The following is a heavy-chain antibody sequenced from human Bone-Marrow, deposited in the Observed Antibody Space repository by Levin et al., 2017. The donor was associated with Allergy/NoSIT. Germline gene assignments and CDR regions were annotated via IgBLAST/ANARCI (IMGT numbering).Heavy chain of an antibody. Sequence: GGSLRLSCTASGFTLSSYNMDWVRQTPGKGLEWVSSISPNSDFIYYAGSLRGRFTISRDNAKNSLYLQMDSLTAEDTAIYYCARLEYSGYERTGGLDVWGQGTLAAVSS. CDR1: GFTLSSYN. D-gene: IGHD5-12*01. V-gene: IGHV3-21*01. J-gene: IGHJ4*02. CDR2: ISPNSDFI. CDR3: ARLEYSGYERTGGLDV.